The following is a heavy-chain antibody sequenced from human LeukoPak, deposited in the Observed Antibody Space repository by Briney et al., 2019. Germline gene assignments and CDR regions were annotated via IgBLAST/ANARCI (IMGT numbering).Heavy chain of an antibody. Sequence: GWSLSLSCAASGWSFSRYAMSWVRQAPGKGLAGVSAGSGSCGRTYFAASVKGRFTISRRNFKKTLYLQVNSFKAQDTGVYYCAKDDEYSSSDYSFDSSGQGTLVTVSS. J-gene: IGHJ4*02. V-gene: IGHV3-23*01. D-gene: IGHD6-6*01. CDR2: GSGSCGRT. CDR3: AKDDEYSSSDYSFDS. CDR1: GWSFSRYA.